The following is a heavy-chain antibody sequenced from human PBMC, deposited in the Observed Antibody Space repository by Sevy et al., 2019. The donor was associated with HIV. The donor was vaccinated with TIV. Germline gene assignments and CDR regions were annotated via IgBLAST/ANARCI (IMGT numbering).Heavy chain of an antibody. CDR2: VYPNSGGT. CDR3: ARDAGGGTTNSGMDV. D-gene: IGHD1-7*01. J-gene: IGHJ6*02. CDR1: GYTFTGDY. Sequence: ASVKVSCKASGYTFTGDYLHWVRQAPGQGLEWMGRVYPNSGGTNYAQKFQDRVTMTRDTSISTAYMELNRLRSDDTAVDYCARDAGGGTTNSGMDVWGQGTTVTVSS. V-gene: IGHV1-2*06.